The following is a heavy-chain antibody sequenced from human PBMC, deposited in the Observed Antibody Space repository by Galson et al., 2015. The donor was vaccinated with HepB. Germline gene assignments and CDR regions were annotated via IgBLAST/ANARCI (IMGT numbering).Heavy chain of an antibody. CDR3: AILDSSSPFDAFDI. V-gene: IGHV1-69*04. CDR1: GGTFSSYA. CDR2: IIPILGIT. Sequence: SVKVSCKASGGTFSSYAISWVRQAPGQGLEWMGRIIPILGITNYAQKFQGRVTITADKSTSTTYMELSSLRSEDTAVYFCAILDSSSPFDAFDIWGQGTMVTVSS. D-gene: IGHD6-13*01. J-gene: IGHJ3*02.